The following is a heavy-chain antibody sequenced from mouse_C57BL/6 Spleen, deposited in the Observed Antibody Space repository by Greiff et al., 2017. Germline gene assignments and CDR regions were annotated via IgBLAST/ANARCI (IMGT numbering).Heavy chain of an antibody. J-gene: IGHJ2*01. CDR1: GYTFTSYW. V-gene: IGHV1-64*01. D-gene: IGHD1-1*01. CDR3: ARPHYGSSYCFDY. CDR2: IHPNSGST. Sequence: QVQLQQPGAELVKPGASVKLSCKASGYTFTSYWMHWVKQRPGQGLVWIGMIHPNSGSTNYNEKFKSKATLTVDKSSSTAYMQLSSLTYEDSAVYYGARPHYGSSYCFDYWGQGTTLTVSS.